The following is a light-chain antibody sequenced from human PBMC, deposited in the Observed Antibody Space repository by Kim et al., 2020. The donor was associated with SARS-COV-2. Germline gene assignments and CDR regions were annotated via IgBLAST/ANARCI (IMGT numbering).Light chain of an antibody. J-gene: IGLJ2*01. CDR3: QTWGTGIHVV. Sequence: VKLTCTLSSGHSSYAIAWHQQQPEKGPRYLKKLNSDGSHSKGDGIPDRFSGSSSGAERYLPISSLQSEDEADYYCQTWGTGIHVVFGGGTQLTVL. V-gene: IGLV4-69*01. CDR1: SGHSSYA. CDR2: LNSDGSH.